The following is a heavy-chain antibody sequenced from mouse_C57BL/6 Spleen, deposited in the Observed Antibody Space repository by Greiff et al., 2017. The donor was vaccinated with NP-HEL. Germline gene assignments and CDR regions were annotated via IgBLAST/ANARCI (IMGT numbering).Heavy chain of an antibody. CDR3: ARSPADGCSAWFAD. CDR1: GYSITSDY. Sequence: EVMLVESGPGLAKPSQTLSLTCSVTGYSITSDYWNWIRKFPGNKLEYMGYISYSGSTYYNPSLKSRISITRDTSKNQYYLQLNSVTTEDTATYYGARSPADGCSAWFADWGQGTMVTVSA. V-gene: IGHV3-8*01. J-gene: IGHJ3*01. CDR2: ISYSGST. D-gene: IGHD2-3*01.